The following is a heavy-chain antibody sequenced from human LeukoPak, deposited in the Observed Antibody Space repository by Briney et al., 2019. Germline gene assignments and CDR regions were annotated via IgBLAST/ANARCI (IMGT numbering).Heavy chain of an antibody. V-gene: IGHV3-23*01. CDR3: AKCDSGGYHLYYFDY. CDR1: RFTFSSYA. D-gene: IGHD3-22*01. Sequence: GGSLRLSCAASRFTFSSYAMSWVRQAQGKGLEWVSAIGGTGASTYYADSVKGRFTISRDNSKNTLYLQMNSLRAEDTAVYYCAKCDSGGYHLYYFDYWGQGALVTVSS. CDR2: IGGTGAST. J-gene: IGHJ4*02.